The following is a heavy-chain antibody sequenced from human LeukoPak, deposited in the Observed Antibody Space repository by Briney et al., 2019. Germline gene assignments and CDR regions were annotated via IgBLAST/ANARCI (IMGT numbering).Heavy chain of an antibody. J-gene: IGHJ5*02. CDR3: ATWVHVVVPNWFDP. D-gene: IGHD2-2*01. Sequence: QPGASLRLSCAASGFTFSSYAMNWVRQAPGKGLEWVSAISGSGGSTYYADSVKGRFTISRDNSKNTLYLQMNSLRAEDTAVYYCATWVHVVVPNWFDPWGQGTLVTVSS. CDR1: GFTFSSYA. V-gene: IGHV3-23*01. CDR2: ISGSGGST.